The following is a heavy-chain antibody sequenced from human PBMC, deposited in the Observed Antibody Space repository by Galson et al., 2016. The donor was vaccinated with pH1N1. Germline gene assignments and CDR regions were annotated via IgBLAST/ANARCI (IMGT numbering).Heavy chain of an antibody. Sequence: PALVKPTQTLTLTCTFSGFSISSSGMGVGWIRQPPGKALEWLAVLYWDDDKRYSPSLKSRLTITKDTSKNQVVLTMTNMDPVETGTYYCAHREVMITNAFDFWGRGTMVTVSS. CDR2: LYWDDDK. V-gene: IGHV2-5*02. J-gene: IGHJ3*01. CDR1: GFSISSSGMG. D-gene: IGHD3-10*01. CDR3: AHREVMITNAFDF.